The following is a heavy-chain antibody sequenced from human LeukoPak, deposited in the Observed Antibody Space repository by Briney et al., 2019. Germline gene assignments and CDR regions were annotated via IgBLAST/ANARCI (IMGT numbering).Heavy chain of an antibody. CDR1: GFTFSSYG. D-gene: IGHD3-16*01. J-gene: IGHJ3*02. Sequence: GGSLRLSCAASGFTFSSYGMHWVRQAPGKGPEWVAFIRYDESVKSYANSVKGRFTGSRDNSKNTLFLQMNNLRAEDTAVYYCARDLPGGAKAFNIWGLGTMVIVSS. CDR2: IRYDESVK. V-gene: IGHV3-30*02. CDR3: ARDLPGGAKAFNI.